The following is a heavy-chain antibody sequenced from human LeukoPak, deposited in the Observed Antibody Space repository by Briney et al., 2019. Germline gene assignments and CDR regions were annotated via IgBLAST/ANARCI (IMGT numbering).Heavy chain of an antibody. CDR2: IYHSGST. CDR3: ARGVRGRKWYYFDF. Sequence: SETLSLTCNVSGDSITSGDYYGTWIRQSPGEGLEWLGYIYHSGSTLYHPSLESRLSLSVDTSKNQFSLTLTSVTAADSAVFYCARGVRGRKWYYFDFWGRGTLVTVSS. D-gene: IGHD2-15*01. CDR1: GDSITSGDYY. V-gene: IGHV4-30-4*01. J-gene: IGHJ4*02.